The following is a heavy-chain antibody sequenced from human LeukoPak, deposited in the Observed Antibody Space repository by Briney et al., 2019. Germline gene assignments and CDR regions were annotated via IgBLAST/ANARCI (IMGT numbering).Heavy chain of an antibody. D-gene: IGHD4-23*01. CDR2: IYYSGST. V-gene: IGHV4-31*03. Sequence: SETLSLTCTVSGVSIGSGGYYWSWIRQHPGKGLEWIGYIYYSGSTYYNPSLKSRVTISVDTSKNQFSLKLSSVTAADTAVYYCASAKPDYCGKDFDYWGQGTLVTVSS. J-gene: IGHJ4*02. CDR3: ASAKPDYCGKDFDY. CDR1: GVSIGSGGYY.